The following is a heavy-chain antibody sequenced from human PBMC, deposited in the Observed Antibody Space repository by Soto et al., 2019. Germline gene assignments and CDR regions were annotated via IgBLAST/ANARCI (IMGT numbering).Heavy chain of an antibody. CDR1: GYTFSRFG. Sequence: KVSCKASGYTFSRFGINWVRQAPGQGLEWLAWINVNNGDTNSAQKVQGRVIMTTDTSTSTAYMELRSLRSDDTAVYYCAGCIAAAGGFDYWGQGTLVTVSS. D-gene: IGHD6-13*01. CDR3: AGCIAAAGGFDY. V-gene: IGHV1-18*01. CDR2: INVNNGDT. J-gene: IGHJ4*02.